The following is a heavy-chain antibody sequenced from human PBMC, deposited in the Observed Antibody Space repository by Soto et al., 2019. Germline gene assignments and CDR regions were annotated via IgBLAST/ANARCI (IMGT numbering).Heavy chain of an antibody. CDR3: ARDQVVPAAISEWELPYYSYYGMDV. D-gene: IGHD2-2*02. J-gene: IGHJ6*02. V-gene: IGHV1-2*04. Sequence: ASVKVSCKASGYTFTGYYMHWVRQAPGQGLEWMGWINPNSGGTNYAQKFQGWVTMTRDTSISTAYMELSRLRSDDTAVYYCARDQVVPAAISEWELPYYSYYGMDVWGQGTTVTVSS. CDR1: GYTFTGYY. CDR2: INPNSGGT.